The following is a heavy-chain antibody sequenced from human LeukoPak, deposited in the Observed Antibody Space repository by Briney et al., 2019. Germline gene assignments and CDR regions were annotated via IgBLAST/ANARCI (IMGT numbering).Heavy chain of an antibody. V-gene: IGHV3-66*01. CDR3: ARASMRMTTAGLVDY. Sequence: GGSLRLSCAASGFTVSINYMSWVRQAPGKGLEWVSLTYSGGSTYYADSVKGRFAISRDNSKNTLYLQMNSLRAEDTAVYYCARASMRMTTAGLVDYWGQGTLVTVSS. CDR1: GFTVSINY. J-gene: IGHJ4*02. D-gene: IGHD6-13*01. CDR2: TYSGGST.